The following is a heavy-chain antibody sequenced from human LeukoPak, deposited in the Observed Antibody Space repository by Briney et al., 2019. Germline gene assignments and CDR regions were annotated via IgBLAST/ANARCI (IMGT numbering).Heavy chain of an antibody. V-gene: IGHV4-34*01. Sequence: SETLSLTCAVYGGSFSGYYWSWIRQPPGKGLEWIGEINHSGSTNYNSSLKSRVTISVDTSKNQFSLKLSSVTAADTAVYYCARGLYDFWSGRYYYYMDVWGKGTTVTVSS. CDR1: GGSFSGYY. J-gene: IGHJ6*03. CDR2: INHSGST. CDR3: ARGLYDFWSGRYYYYMDV. D-gene: IGHD3-3*01.